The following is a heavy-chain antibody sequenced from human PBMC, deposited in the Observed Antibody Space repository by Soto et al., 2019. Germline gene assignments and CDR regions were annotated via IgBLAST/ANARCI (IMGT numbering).Heavy chain of an antibody. CDR2: INHSGST. CDR3: ARVEEMATQEVVDY. V-gene: IGHV4-34*01. CDR1: GGSFSGYY. Sequence: QVQLQQWGAGLLKPSETLSLTCAVYGGSFSGYYWSWIRQPPGKGLEWIGEINHSGSTNYNPSLKSRVTTSVDTSKNQFSLKLSSVTAADTAVYYCARVEEMATQEVVDYWGQGTLVTVSS. J-gene: IGHJ4*02. D-gene: IGHD5-12*01.